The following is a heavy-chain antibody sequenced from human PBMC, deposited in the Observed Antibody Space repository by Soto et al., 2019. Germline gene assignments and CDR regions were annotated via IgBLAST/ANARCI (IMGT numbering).Heavy chain of an antibody. V-gene: IGHV1-69*13. CDR2: IIPIFGTA. Sequence: SVKVSCKASGGTFSSYAISWVRQAPGQGLEWMGGIIPIFGTANYAQKFQGRVTITADESTSTAYMELSSLRSEDTAVYYCHGFLSSGYRHDAFDIWGQGTMVTVSS. D-gene: IGHD3-22*01. J-gene: IGHJ3*02. CDR3: HGFLSSGYRHDAFDI. CDR1: GGTFSSYA.